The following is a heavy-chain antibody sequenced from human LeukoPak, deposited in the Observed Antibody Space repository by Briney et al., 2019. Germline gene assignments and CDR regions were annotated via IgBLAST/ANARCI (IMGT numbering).Heavy chain of an antibody. D-gene: IGHD3-3*01. J-gene: IGHJ4*02. CDR1: GYTFTGYY. Sequence: ASVKVSCKASGYTFTGYYMHWVRQAPGQGLEWMGWINPNSGGTNYAQKFQGRVTMTRDTSISTAYMELSRLRSDDTAVYYCAREGDPTYYDFWSGYQPRIYYFDYWGQGTLVTVSS. CDR2: INPNSGGT. V-gene: IGHV1-2*02. CDR3: AREGDPTYYDFWSGYQPRIYYFDY.